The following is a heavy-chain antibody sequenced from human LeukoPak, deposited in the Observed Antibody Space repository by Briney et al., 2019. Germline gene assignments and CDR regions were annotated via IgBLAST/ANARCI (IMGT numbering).Heavy chain of an antibody. CDR2: IYYSGST. CDR3: ARRDGYNSYYFNY. J-gene: IGHJ4*02. D-gene: IGHD5-24*01. CDR1: GGSISSYY. V-gene: IGHV4-59*01. Sequence: SETLSLTCTVSGGSISSYYWSWIRQPPGKGLEGIGYIYYSGSTNYNPSLKSRVTISVGTSKNQFSLKLSSVTAADTAVYYCARRDGYNSYYFNYWGQGTLVTVSS.